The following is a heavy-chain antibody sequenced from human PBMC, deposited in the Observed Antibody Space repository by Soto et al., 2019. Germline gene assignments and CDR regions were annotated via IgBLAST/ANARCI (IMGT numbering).Heavy chain of an antibody. Sequence: PGGSLRLSCAASGFTFSNYAMSWVRQAPGKGLEWVSAISTSGANTYYADSVKGRFTISRDNFKNTLYLQMNSLRAEDTAVYYCAKRHYDILTGYSHYDFWGQGTLVTVSS. D-gene: IGHD3-9*01. J-gene: IGHJ4*02. CDR1: GFTFSNYA. CDR2: ISTSGANT. V-gene: IGHV3-23*01. CDR3: AKRHYDILTGYSHYDF.